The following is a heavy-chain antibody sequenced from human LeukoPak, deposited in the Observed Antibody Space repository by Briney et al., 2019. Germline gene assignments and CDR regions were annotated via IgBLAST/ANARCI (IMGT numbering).Heavy chain of an antibody. J-gene: IGHJ4*02. CDR1: GFTFSTYA. CDR3: ARDTITIFTTYYFDY. V-gene: IGHV3-21*01. Sequence: GGSLRLSCAASGFTFSTYAVNWVRQAPGKGLEWVSSISSSSSYIYYADSVKGRFTISRDNAKNSLYLQMNSLRAEDTAVYYCARDTITIFTTYYFDYWGQGTLVTVSS. D-gene: IGHD3-9*01. CDR2: ISSSSSYI.